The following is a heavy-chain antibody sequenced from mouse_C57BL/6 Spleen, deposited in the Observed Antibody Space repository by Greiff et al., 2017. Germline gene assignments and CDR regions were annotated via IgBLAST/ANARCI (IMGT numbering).Heavy chain of an antibody. V-gene: IGHV1-42*01. CDR1: GYSFTGYY. Sequence: EVQLQQSGPELVKPGASVKISCKASGYSFTGYYMNWVKQSPEKSLEWIGEINPSTGGTTYNQKFKAKATLTADKSSSTAYMQLKSLTAEDSGVYYCARVGGLNFDYWGQGTLLTVSA. D-gene: IGHD1-1*02. J-gene: IGHJ3*01. CDR2: INPSTGGT. CDR3: ARVGGLNFDY.